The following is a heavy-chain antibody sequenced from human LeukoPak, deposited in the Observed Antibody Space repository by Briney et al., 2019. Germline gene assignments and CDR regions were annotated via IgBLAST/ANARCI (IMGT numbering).Heavy chain of an antibody. CDR3: ARGAVRGGTNFDY. J-gene: IGHJ4*02. D-gene: IGHD3-10*01. Sequence: SQTLSLTCAISGDSVSSNSAIWTWIRQSPSRGLEWLGRAYYRSKWYIDYAVSVKGRITITPDTSKNQFSLQLNSVTPEDTAVYYCARGAVRGGTNFDYWGQGTLVTVSS. V-gene: IGHV6-1*01. CDR2: AYYRSKWYI. CDR1: GDSVSSNSAI.